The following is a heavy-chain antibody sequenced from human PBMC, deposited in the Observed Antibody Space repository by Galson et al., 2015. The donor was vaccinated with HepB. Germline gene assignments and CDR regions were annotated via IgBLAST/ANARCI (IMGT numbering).Heavy chain of an antibody. V-gene: IGHV1-2*02. CDR2: INPKDGDT. J-gene: IGHJ4*02. CDR3: VGERYSQDLKEFDY. CDR1: GYTFTDYY. Sequence: SVKVSCKASGYTFTDYYIYWVRQVPGQGLEWMGLINPKDGDTNYAQKFQGRVTMTRDTSISTVYMELNSLRSDDTAIYYCVGERYSQDLKEFDYWGQGTLVTVSS. D-gene: IGHD5-18*01.